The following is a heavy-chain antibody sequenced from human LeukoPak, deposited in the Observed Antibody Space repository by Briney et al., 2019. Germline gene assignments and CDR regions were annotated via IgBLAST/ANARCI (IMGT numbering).Heavy chain of an antibody. J-gene: IGHJ6*03. CDR1: GGSISSGGYY. V-gene: IGHV4-30-2*01. D-gene: IGHD6-13*01. Sequence: PSETLSLTCTVSGGSISSGGYYWSWIRQPPGKGLEWIGYIYHSGSTYYNPSLKSRVTISVDRSKNQFSLKLSSVTAADTAVYYCARSVRGYSSSWYGSSHATYYYMDVWGKGTTVTVSS. CDR2: IYHSGST. CDR3: ARSVRGYSSSWYGSSHATYYYMDV.